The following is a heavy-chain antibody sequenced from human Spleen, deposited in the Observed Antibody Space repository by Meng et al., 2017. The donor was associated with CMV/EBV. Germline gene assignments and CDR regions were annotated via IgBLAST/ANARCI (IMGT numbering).Heavy chain of an antibody. CDR2: ISGSGGRT. Sequence: SGFIFSSYAMRGVRQATGKGLEWVSAISGSGGRTYDADSVKGRFTISRDNSKNTLYLQRNSMRAEDTAVYYGAKGGYYGSGSHFDYWGQGTLVTVSS. V-gene: IGHV3-23*01. CDR3: AKGGYYGSGSHFDY. J-gene: IGHJ4*02. CDR1: GFIFSSYA. D-gene: IGHD3-10*01.